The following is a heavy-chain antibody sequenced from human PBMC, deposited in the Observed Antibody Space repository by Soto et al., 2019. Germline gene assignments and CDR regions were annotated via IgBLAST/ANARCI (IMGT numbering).Heavy chain of an antibody. D-gene: IGHD4-17*01. Sequence: GGSLRLSCVVSGFTFSMYWMHWFRQVPGQSPFWVSRISYDGTTTNYADSVRGRFTISRDNSINMLYLQMNSLRTEDTAVYYCAHPRGYGVFDAYDFWGQGAMVTVSS. CDR3: AHPRGYGVFDAYDF. CDR2: ISYDGTTT. CDR1: GFTFSMYW. V-gene: IGHV3-74*01. J-gene: IGHJ3*01.